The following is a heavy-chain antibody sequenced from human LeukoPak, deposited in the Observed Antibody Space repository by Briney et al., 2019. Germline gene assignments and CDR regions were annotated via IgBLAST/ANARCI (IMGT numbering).Heavy chain of an antibody. V-gene: IGHV3-30*18. D-gene: IGHD3-10*01. J-gene: IGHJ4*02. CDR1: RFTFRSYG. Sequence: PRLSCAASRFTFRSYGMHWVRQAPGKGLEWVAVISYDGSDKYYADFVKGRFTISRDNSKNTLYLQMNSLRAEDTAVYYCAKDLYCYGSGGYFFDYWGQGTLVTVSA. CDR3: AKDLYCYGSGGYFFDY. CDR2: ISYDGSDK.